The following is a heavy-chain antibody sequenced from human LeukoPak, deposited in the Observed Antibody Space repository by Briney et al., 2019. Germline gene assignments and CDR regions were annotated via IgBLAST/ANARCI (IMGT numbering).Heavy chain of an antibody. J-gene: IGHJ4*02. CDR1: GYTFTSFY. CDR2: INPTGGTT. CDR3: AREVRASKAIDY. Sequence: ASVKVSCKASGYTFTSFYMHWVRQAPGQGLEYMGIINPTGGTTVYAQKFQGRVTMTRDMSTSTVYLELSSLRSEDTAIYYCAREVRASKAIDYWGQGTLVTVSS. D-gene: IGHD1-26*01. V-gene: IGHV1-46*01.